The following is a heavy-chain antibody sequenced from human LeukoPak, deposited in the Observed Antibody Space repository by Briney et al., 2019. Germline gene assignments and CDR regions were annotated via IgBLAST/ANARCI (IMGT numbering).Heavy chain of an antibody. D-gene: IGHD3-22*01. CDR3: AKGPDSSGYYSLDY. V-gene: IGHV3-30*18. Sequence: GVSLTLSCAASKFTFSTYDMHWVRQGPGKGLEGMAVISYDGSSKYYADSVKGRFTISRDNSTNTLYVQMNSLRTEDTAIYYCAKGPDSSGYYSLDYWGQGTLVTVSS. CDR2: ISYDGSSK. J-gene: IGHJ4*02. CDR1: KFTFSTYD.